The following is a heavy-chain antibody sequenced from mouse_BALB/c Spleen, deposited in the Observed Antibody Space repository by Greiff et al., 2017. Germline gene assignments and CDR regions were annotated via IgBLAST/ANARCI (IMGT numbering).Heavy chain of an antibody. D-gene: IGHD2-4*01. J-gene: IGHJ3*01. CDR3: ARDEGMITTTY. V-gene: IGHV2-9*02. CDR1: GFSLTSYG. CDR2: IWAGGST. Sequence: VQRVESGPGLVAPSQSLSITCTVSGFSLTSYGVHWVRQPPGKGLEWLGVIWAGGSTNYNSALMSRLSISKDNSKSQVFLKMNSLQTDDTAMYYCARDEGMITTTYWGQGTLVTVSA.